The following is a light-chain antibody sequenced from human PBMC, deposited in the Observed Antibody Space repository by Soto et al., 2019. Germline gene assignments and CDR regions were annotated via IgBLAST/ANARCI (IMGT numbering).Light chain of an antibody. CDR2: DAS. V-gene: IGKV3-11*01. J-gene: IGKJ1*01. Sequence: EIVLTQSADGQSLYLGGRVTLSCRASQSVGSYLAWYQQKLGQAPRLLIYDASNRATGIPARFSGSGSGTDFTLTISSLEPEDFAVYYCQQRSKWPLTFGQGTKVDI. CDR3: QQRSKWPLT. CDR1: QSVGSY.